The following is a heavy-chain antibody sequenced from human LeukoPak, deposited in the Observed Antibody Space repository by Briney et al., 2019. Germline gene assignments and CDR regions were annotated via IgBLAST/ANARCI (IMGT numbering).Heavy chain of an antibody. CDR3: ARGRRKTGTTSPDY. CDR2: ISGSSGDI. D-gene: IGHD1-7*01. V-gene: IGHV3-11*06. J-gene: IGHJ4*02. CDR1: GFTFSDYY. Sequence: PGGSLRLSCAASGFTFSDYYMTWVRQAPGKGLEWLSYISGSSGDINYSDSVRGRFTISRDNSKNTLYLQMNSLRAEDTAVYYCARGRRKTGTTSPDYWGRGTLVTVSS.